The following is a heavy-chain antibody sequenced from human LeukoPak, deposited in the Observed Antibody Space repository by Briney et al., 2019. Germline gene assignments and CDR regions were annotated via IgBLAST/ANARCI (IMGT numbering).Heavy chain of an antibody. D-gene: IGHD3-22*01. Sequence: ASVKVSCKVSGYIFTGYFLHWVRRAPGQGLEWMGGINPHSGDTNYAQKFQGRVTMTRDTSISTASMELTGLRSDDTAVYYCARLSDFSDSSGYPYYLDFWGQGTLVTVSS. V-gene: IGHV1-2*02. CDR3: ARLSDFSDSSGYPYYLDF. CDR2: INPHSGDT. CDR1: GYIFTGYF. J-gene: IGHJ4*02.